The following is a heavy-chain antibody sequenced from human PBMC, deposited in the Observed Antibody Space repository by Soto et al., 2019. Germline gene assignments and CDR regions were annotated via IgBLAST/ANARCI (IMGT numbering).Heavy chain of an antibody. J-gene: IGHJ4*02. CDR1: GGSISSGGYY. Sequence: PSETLSLTCTVSGGSISSGGYYWSWIRQHPGKGLEWIGYIYYSGSTYYNPSLKSRVTISVDTSKNQFSLKLSSVTAADTAVYYCARFEYQLLEADYWGQGTLVTVSS. D-gene: IGHD2-2*01. V-gene: IGHV4-31*03. CDR3: ARFEYQLLEADY. CDR2: IYYSGST.